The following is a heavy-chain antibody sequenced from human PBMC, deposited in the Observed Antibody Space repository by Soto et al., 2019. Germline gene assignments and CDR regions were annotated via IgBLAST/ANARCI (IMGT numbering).Heavy chain of an antibody. D-gene: IGHD3-10*01. V-gene: IGHV4-59*12. Sequence: PSETLSLTCTVSGGSISSYYWSWIRQPPGKGLEWIGYIYYSGSTNYNPSLKSRVTISVDTSKNQFSLKLSSVTAADTAVYYCASFYYGSGRGPWGQGTLVTVSS. CDR2: IYYSGST. CDR3: ASFYYGSGRGP. CDR1: GGSISSYY. J-gene: IGHJ5*02.